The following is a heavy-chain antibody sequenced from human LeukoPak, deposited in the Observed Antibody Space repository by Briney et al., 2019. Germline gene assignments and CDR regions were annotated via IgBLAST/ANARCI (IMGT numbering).Heavy chain of an antibody. D-gene: IGHD2-2*01. CDR1: GGSISSGSYY. CDR2: IYTSGST. V-gene: IGHV4-61*02. CDR3: ARGVVPAAGLYYYYYMDV. J-gene: IGHJ6*03. Sequence: PSETLSLTCTVSGGSISSGSYYWSWIRQPAGKGLEWIGRIYTSGSTNYNPSLKSRVTISVDTSKNQFSLKLSSVTAADTAVYYCARGVVPAAGLYYYYYMDVWGKGTTVTVSS.